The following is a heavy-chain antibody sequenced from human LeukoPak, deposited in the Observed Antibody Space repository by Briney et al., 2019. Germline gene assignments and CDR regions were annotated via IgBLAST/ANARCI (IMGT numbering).Heavy chain of an antibody. Sequence: SETLSLTCTVSGGSISSYYWSWIRQPPGKGLEWIGYIYYSGSTNYNPSLKSRVTISVDTSKNQFSLKLSSVTAADTAVYYCASRFWSGPYYMDVWGKGTTVTVSS. CDR2: IYYSGST. CDR3: ASRFWSGPYYMDV. V-gene: IGHV4-59*01. D-gene: IGHD3-3*01. CDR1: GGSISSYY. J-gene: IGHJ6*03.